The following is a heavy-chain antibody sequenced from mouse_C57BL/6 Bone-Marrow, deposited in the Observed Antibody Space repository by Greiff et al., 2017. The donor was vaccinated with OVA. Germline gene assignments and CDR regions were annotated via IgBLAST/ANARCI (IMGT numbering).Heavy chain of an antibody. J-gene: IGHJ3*01. V-gene: IGHV1-81*01. CDR2: IYPRSGNT. D-gene: IGHD1-3*01. Sequence: VQRVESGAELARPGASVKLSCKASGYTFTSYGISWVKQRTGQGLEWIGEIYPRSGNTYYNEKFKGKATLTADKSSSTAYMELRSLTSEDSAVYFCARVIVGFAYWGQGTLVTVSA. CDR3: ARVIVGFAY. CDR1: GYTFTSYG.